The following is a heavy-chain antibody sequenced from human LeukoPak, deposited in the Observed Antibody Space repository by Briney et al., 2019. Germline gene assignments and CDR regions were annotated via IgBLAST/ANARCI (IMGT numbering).Heavy chain of an antibody. V-gene: IGHV4-4*07. CDR3: ARVARGYDYVWGSYRYDLYYFDY. J-gene: IGHJ4*02. Sequence: SETLSLTCTVSGGSINSYWSWIRQPAGKGLEWIGRVSGSGTITYNPALQSRLSISIDTSKNQFSLKLMSVTAADTAVYYCARVARGYDYVWGSYRYDLYYFDYWGQGTLVTVSS. CDR2: VSGSGTI. CDR1: GGSINSY. D-gene: IGHD3-16*02.